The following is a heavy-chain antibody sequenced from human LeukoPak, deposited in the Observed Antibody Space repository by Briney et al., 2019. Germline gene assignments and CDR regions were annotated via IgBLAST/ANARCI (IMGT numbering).Heavy chain of an antibody. CDR2: IYTSGST. Sequence: SETLSLTCTVSGGSISSGSYYWSWIRQPAGKGLEWIGRIYTSGSTNYNPSLKSRVTISVDTSKNQFSLKLSSVTAADTAVYYCARVHSGSFYYFYYMDVWGKGTTVTISS. J-gene: IGHJ6*03. V-gene: IGHV4-61*02. CDR1: GGSISSGSYY. CDR3: ARVHSGSFYYFYYMDV. D-gene: IGHD1-26*01.